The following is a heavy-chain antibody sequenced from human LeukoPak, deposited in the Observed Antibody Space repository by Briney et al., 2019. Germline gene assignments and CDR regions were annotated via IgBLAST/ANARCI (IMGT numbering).Heavy chain of an antibody. CDR1: GGSISSGGYS. J-gene: IGHJ4*02. D-gene: IGHD5-18*01. CDR2: IYHSGST. Sequence: SQTLSLTCAVSGGSISSGGYSWSWIRQPPGKGLEWIGYIYHSGSTYYNPSLKSRVTISVDRSKNQFSLKLSSVTAADTAVYYCARGRPGIQLWLPEFDYWGQGILVNVSS. V-gene: IGHV4-30-2*01. CDR3: ARGRPGIQLWLPEFDY.